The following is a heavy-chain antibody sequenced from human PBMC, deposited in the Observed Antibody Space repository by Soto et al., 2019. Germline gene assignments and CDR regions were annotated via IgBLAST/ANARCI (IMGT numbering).Heavy chain of an antibody. D-gene: IGHD3-3*01. V-gene: IGHV4-59*08. J-gene: IGHJ4*02. CDR3: ARGHYDFWSGYFATIDY. CDR1: GGSISNYY. CDR2: IHYSGST. Sequence: QVQLQESGPGLVKPSETLSLTCTVSGGSISNYYWSWIRQPPGKGLEWIGYIHYSGSTKYNPSLQSRATISADTSTNQFPLQLSSVTAADAAVYYCARGHYDFWSGYFATIDYWGQGTLVTVSS.